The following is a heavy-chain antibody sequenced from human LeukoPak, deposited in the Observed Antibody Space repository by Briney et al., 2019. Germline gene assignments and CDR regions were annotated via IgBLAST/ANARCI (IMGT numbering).Heavy chain of an antibody. J-gene: IGHJ4*02. D-gene: IGHD5-18*01. CDR1: GFTFSSYW. V-gene: IGHV3-7*01. Sequence: PGGSLRLSCAASGFTFSSYWMSWVRQAPGKGLEWVANINQDGSEKYYVDSVKGRFTVSRDNAKNSLYLQMNSLRAEDTAVYYCARHRGYSYGYRDYWGQGTLVTVSS. CDR2: INQDGSEK. CDR3: ARHRGYSYGYRDY.